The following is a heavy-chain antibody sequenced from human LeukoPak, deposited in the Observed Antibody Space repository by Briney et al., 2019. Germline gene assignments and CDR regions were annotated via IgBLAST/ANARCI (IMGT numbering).Heavy chain of an antibody. CDR3: ARADWSMLDY. CDR1: GYTFTVYY. D-gene: IGHD1-1*01. J-gene: IGHJ4*02. CDR2: INPNSGDT. V-gene: IGHV1-2*02. Sequence: ASVKVSCKASGYTFTVYYMHWVRQAPGQGLEWMGWINPNSGDTNFVQEFQGSVTMTMDTSISTVYMELSRLRSDDTAVYYCARADWSMLDYWGQGTLVTVSS.